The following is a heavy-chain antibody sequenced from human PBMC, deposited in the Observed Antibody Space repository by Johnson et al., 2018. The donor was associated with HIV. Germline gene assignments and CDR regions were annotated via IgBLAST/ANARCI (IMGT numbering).Heavy chain of an antibody. CDR3: ARESTPWGADYVGYGFDI. CDR1: GFTFCDYY. Sequence: QVQLVESGGGLVKPGGSLRLSCAASGFTFCDYYMSWIRQAPGKGLEWVSYICSSGSTIYYADSVKVRFTISRDNAEKSLYLQMNSLRDEDTAVYYCARESTPWGADYVGYGFDIWGQGTMVTVSS. D-gene: IGHD4-17*01. CDR2: ICSSGSTI. V-gene: IGHV3-11*04. J-gene: IGHJ3*02.